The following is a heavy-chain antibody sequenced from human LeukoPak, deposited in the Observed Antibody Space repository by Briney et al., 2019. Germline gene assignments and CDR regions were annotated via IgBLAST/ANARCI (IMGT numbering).Heavy chain of an antibody. CDR1: GLTFSNAW. CDR2: VLSRAGGGTI. D-gene: IGHD5-12*01. V-gene: IGHV3-15*07. Sequence: PGGSLRLSCAVSGLTFSNAWMNWVRQAPGKGLEWVGRVLSRAGGGTIDYAAPVKGRFTISRDDSKNALFLQMDSLRTEYTAVFYCVKGGGYNGLDYWGQGAMVTVSS. J-gene: IGHJ4*02. CDR3: VKGGGYNGLDY.